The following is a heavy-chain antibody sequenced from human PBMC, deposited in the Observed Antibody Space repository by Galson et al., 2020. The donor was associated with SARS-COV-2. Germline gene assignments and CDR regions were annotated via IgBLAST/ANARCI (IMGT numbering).Heavy chain of an antibody. CDR2: IIPIFGTA. D-gene: IGHD1-1*01. J-gene: IGHJ6*02. V-gene: IGHV1-69*13. CDR1: GGTFSSYA. CDR3: ARVEVGGLLDPYGMDV. Sequence: SVKVSCKASGGTFSSYAISWVRQAPGQGLEWMGGIIPIFGTANYAQKFQGRVTITADESTSTAYMELSSLRSEDTAVYYCARVEVGGLLDPYGMDVWGQGTTVTVSS.